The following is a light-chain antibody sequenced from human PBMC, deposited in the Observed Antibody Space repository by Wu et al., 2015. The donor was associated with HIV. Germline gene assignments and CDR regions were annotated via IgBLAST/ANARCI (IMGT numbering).Light chain of an antibody. CDR3: QQYSDSPLT. CDR1: ESVTRTY. J-gene: IGKJ5*01. V-gene: IGKV3-20*01. Sequence: ESVLTQSPGTLSLSPGESATLSCRASESVTRTYLAWYQQRPGQAPRLLIYDVSRRATDIPDRFSGSGSGTDFTLSISRLEPEDVAVYYCQQYSDSPLTFGQGTRLEIK. CDR2: DVS.